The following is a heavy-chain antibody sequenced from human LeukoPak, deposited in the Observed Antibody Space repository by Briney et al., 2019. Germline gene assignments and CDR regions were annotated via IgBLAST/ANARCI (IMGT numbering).Heavy chain of an antibody. D-gene: IGHD1-26*01. V-gene: IGHV3-7*01. J-gene: IGHJ4*02. CDR1: GFTFSSYW. Sequence: GGSLRLSCAASGFTFSSYWMSWVRQAPGKGLEWVANIKQDGSEKYYVDSVKGRFTISRDNAKNSLYLQMNSLRAEDTAVYYCARETYSGIYCYFDYWGQGTLVTVSS. CDR3: ARETYSGIYCYFDY. CDR2: IKQDGSEK.